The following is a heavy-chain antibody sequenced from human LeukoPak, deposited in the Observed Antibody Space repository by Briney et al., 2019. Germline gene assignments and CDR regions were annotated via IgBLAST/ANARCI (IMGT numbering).Heavy chain of an antibody. CDR3: AKDRIAVASRGYFDY. CDR2: ILDDGSNK. V-gene: IGHV3-30*18. CDR1: GFTFSSYG. D-gene: IGHD6-19*01. J-gene: IGHJ4*02. Sequence: GGSLRLSCAASGFTFSSYGMHWVRQAPGKGLEWVAVILDDGSNKYYADSVKGRFTISRDNSKNTLYLQMNSLRAEDTAVYYCAKDRIAVASRGYFDYWGQGTLVT.